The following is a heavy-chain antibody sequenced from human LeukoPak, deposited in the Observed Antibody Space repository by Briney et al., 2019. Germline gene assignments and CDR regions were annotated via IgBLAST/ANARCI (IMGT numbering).Heavy chain of an antibody. CDR2: IKEDGSVK. Sequence: CRMDWVRQAPGKGLEWVANIKEDGSVKNYVDSVKGRFTISRDNAKNSLYLQMNSLRAEDTAVYYCMAESSSPWEGYWGQGTLVTVSS. D-gene: IGHD6-6*01. CDR3: MAESSSPWEGY. CDR1: CR. V-gene: IGHV3-7*01. J-gene: IGHJ4*02.